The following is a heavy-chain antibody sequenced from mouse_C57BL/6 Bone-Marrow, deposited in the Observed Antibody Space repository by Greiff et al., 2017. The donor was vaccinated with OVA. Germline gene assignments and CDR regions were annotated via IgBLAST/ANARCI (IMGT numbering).Heavy chain of an antibody. CDR2: IYPRSGNT. J-gene: IGHJ2*01. CDR3: SIRATYYYGSSQYYFDY. Sequence: VKLKESGAELARPGASVKLSCKASGYTFTSYGISWVKQRTGQGLEWIGEIYPRSGNTYYNEKFKGKATLTADKSSSTAYMELRSLTSEDSAVYFCSIRATYYYGSSQYYFDYWGQGTTLTVSS. D-gene: IGHD1-1*01. V-gene: IGHV1-81*01. CDR1: GYTFTSYG.